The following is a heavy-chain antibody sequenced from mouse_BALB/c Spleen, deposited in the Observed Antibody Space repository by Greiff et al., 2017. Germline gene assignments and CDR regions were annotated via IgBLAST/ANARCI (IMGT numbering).Heavy chain of an antibody. D-gene: IGHD1-1*01. CDR2: ISYSGST. J-gene: IGHJ2*01. CDR3: ARRTTVVPLFDY. CDR1: GDSITSGY. V-gene: IGHV3-8*02. Sequence: EVKLVESGPSLVKPSQTLSLTCSVTGDSITSGYWNWIRKFPGNKLEYMGYISYSGSTYYNPSLKSRISITRDTSKNQYYLQLNSVTTEDTATYYCARRTTVVPLFDYWGQGTTLTVSS.